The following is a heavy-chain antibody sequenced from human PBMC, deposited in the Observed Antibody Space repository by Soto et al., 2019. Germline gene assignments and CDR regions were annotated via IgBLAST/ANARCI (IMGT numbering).Heavy chain of an antibody. V-gene: IGHV3-21*01. D-gene: IGHD1-26*01. CDR3: ARDRGVGATTDY. J-gene: IGHJ4*02. Sequence: GGSLRLSCAASGFTFSSYSMNWVRQAPGKGLEWVSSISSSSYIYYADSVKGRFTISRDNAKNSLYLQMNSLRAEDTAVYYCARDRGVGATTDYWGQGTLVTVSS. CDR2: ISSSSYI. CDR1: GFTFSSYS.